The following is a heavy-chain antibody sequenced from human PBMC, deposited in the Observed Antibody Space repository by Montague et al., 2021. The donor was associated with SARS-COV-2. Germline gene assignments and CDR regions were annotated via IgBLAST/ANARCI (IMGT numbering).Heavy chain of an antibody. J-gene: IGHJ6*02. CDR1: GGSISSYY. CDR2: IYYSGST. CDR3: AREESGFDDYYGMDV. D-gene: IGHD3-3*01. Sequence: SETLSLTCTVSGGSISSYYWSWIRQPPGKGLEWIGYIYYSGSTNYNPSLKSRVTISVDTSKNQFSLKLSSVTAADTAVYYCAREESGFDDYYGMDVWGQRTTVTVSS. V-gene: IGHV4-59*12.